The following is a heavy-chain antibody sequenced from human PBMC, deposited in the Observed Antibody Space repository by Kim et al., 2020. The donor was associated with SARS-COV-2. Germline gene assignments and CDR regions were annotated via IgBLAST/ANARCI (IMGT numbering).Heavy chain of an antibody. CDR3: AKGDCSSTSCYSYYYYYYMDV. CDR1: GFTFSSYG. CDR2: ISYDGSNK. D-gene: IGHD2-2*01. V-gene: IGHV3-30*18. Sequence: GGSLRLSCAASGFTFSSYGMHWVRQAPGKGLEWVAVISYDGSNKYYADSVKGRFTISRDNSKNTLYLQMNSLRAEDTAVYYCAKGDCSSTSCYSYYYYYYMDVWGKGTTVTVSS. J-gene: IGHJ6*03.